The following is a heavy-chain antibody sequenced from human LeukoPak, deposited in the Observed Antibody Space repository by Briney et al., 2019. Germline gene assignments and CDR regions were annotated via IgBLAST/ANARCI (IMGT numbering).Heavy chain of an antibody. D-gene: IGHD4/OR15-4a*01. J-gene: IGHJ4*02. Sequence: ASVKVSCKASGYTFTGYYIHWVRQAPGQGLEWMGWINPKSGDTNYAQKFQDRVNMTRDTSISPAYMELSRLRSDDTAVYYCGSLYYGTSAFDYWGQGTLVTVSS. CDR1: GYTFTGYY. CDR2: INPKSGDT. CDR3: GSLYYGTSAFDY. V-gene: IGHV1-2*02.